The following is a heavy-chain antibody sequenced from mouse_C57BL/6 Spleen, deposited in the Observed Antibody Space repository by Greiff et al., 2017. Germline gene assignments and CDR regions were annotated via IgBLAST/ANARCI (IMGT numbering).Heavy chain of an antibody. D-gene: IGHD1-1*01. Sequence: QVQLQQPGAELVRPGSSVKLSCKASGYTFTSYWMDWVKQRPGQGLEWIGNIYPSDSETHYNQKFKDKDTLTVDKSSSTAYMQLSSLTSEDSAVYYCARGGYYGSSYFDYWGQGTTLTVSS. CDR2: IYPSDSET. CDR3: ARGGYYGSSYFDY. V-gene: IGHV1-61*01. CDR1: GYTFTSYW. J-gene: IGHJ2*01.